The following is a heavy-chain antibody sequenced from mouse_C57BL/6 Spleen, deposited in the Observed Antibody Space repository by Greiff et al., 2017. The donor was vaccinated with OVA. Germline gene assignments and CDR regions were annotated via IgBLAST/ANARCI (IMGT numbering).Heavy chain of an antibody. CDR3: ARGGWGAGPYFDV. CDR2: IYPGDGDT. Sequence: QVQLQQSGPELVKPGASVKISCKASGYAFSSSWMNWVKQRPGKGLEWIGRIYPGDGDTNYKGKFKGKATLTADKSSSTAYMQLRSLTSEDSAVYFCARGGWGAGPYFDVWGTGTTVTVSS. D-gene: IGHD1-1*02. V-gene: IGHV1-82*01. J-gene: IGHJ1*03. CDR1: GYAFSSSW.